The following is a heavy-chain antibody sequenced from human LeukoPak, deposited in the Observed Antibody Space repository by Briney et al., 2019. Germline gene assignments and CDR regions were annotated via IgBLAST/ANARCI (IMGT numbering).Heavy chain of an antibody. CDR2: ISSSGSTI. Sequence: GGSLRLSCAASGFTFSSYEMNLVRQAPGKGLELASYISSSGSTIYYADSVKGRFTISRDNAKNSLYLQMNSLRAEDTAVYYCARGDAGYYMDVWGKGTTVTVSS. CDR3: ARGDAGYYMDV. D-gene: IGHD5-24*01. CDR1: GFTFSSYE. J-gene: IGHJ6*03. V-gene: IGHV3-48*03.